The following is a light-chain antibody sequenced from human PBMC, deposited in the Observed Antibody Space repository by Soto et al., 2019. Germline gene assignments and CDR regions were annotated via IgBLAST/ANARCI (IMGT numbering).Light chain of an antibody. CDR2: EVN. Sequence: QSVLTQPASVSGSPGQSITFSCTGTSSDIGVYNYVSWYQQHPGKAPKLMIYEVNNRPSGVSNRFSGSKSGNTASLTISGLQAEDEADYYCSSYTTSNTYVFGTGTKATV. V-gene: IGLV2-14*01. CDR3: SSYTTSNTYV. J-gene: IGLJ1*01. CDR1: SSDIGVYNY.